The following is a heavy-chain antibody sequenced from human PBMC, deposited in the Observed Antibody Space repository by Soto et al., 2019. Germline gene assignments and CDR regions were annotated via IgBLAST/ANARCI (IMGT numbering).Heavy chain of an antibody. CDR3: ALGVKCYDRSGSSWFDP. J-gene: IGHJ5*02. V-gene: IGHV4-30-2*01. D-gene: IGHD3-22*01. Sequence: TLSLTCTVSGGSINSGGYSWTCIRQPPGKGLEWIGFIYHTGTTYYNPSLKSPVTISVDRSKNQFSLKLNSVTAADTAVYYCALGVKCYDRSGSSWFDPCGQGVLVTVSS. CDR1: GGSINSGGYS. CDR2: IYHTGTT.